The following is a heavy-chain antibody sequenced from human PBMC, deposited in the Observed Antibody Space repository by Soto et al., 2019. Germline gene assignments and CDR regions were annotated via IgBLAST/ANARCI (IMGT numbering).Heavy chain of an antibody. Sequence: ASVKVSFKASGGTFSSYAISWVRQAPGQGLEWMGGIIPIFGTANYAQKFQGRVTITADESTSTAYMELSSLRSEDTAVYYCARVNRDIVVVPAAMGAYYFDYWGQGTLVTVSS. CDR2: IIPIFGTA. CDR3: ARVNRDIVVVPAAMGAYYFDY. CDR1: GGTFSSYA. D-gene: IGHD2-2*01. J-gene: IGHJ4*02. V-gene: IGHV1-69*13.